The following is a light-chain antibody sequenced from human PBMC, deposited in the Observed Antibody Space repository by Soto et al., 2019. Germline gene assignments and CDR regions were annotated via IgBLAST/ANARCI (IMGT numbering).Light chain of an antibody. J-gene: IGKJ1*01. CDR2: GAS. CDR1: QSVSSSY. Sequence: EIVLTQSPGTLSLSPGESATLSCRASQSVSSSYLAWYQQKPGQAPRLLIYGASSRATGIPDRFSGSGSGTDFTLTISRLEPEDFAVHYCQQYGTSQWTFGQGTKVEIK. CDR3: QQYGTSQWT. V-gene: IGKV3-20*01.